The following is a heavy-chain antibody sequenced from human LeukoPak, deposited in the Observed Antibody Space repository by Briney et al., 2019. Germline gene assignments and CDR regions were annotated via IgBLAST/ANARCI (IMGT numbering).Heavy chain of an antibody. CDR1: GFTFSSCW. D-gene: IGHD1-26*01. J-gene: IGHJ4*02. Sequence: GGSLRLSCAASGFTFSSCWMSWVRQAPGKGLEWVANIKQDGSEKYYVDSVKGRFTISRDNAKNSLYLQMNSLRAEDTAVYYCARVEGAAFDYWGQGIVVTVSS. CDR2: IKQDGSEK. V-gene: IGHV3-7*01. CDR3: ARVEGAAFDY.